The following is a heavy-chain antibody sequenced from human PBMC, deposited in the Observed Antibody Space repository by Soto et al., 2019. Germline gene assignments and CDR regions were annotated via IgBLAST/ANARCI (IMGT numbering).Heavy chain of an antibody. J-gene: IGHJ4*02. CDR2: IRSKADGGTT. V-gene: IGHV3-15*07. D-gene: IGHD5-18*01. CDR1: GFPLPNGW. CDR3: STGRYRHGSDY. Sequence: EVQLVESGGGLVTPGESLRLSCAASGFPLPNGWMTWVRQAPGKGLEWVGRIRSKADGGTTDYSAPVKGRFTISRDDSKDTLYLQMNSLKDEDTAVYYCSTGRYRHGSDYWGPGTLVTVSS.